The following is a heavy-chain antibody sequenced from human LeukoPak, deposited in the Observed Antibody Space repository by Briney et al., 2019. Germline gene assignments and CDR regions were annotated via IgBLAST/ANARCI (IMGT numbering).Heavy chain of an antibody. Sequence: PGGALRLSCAASGFTFSRYGMHWVRQAPGKGLEWLAVISYDGSNKYYADSVKGRFTISRDNSKMTLYVQMNSLRAEDTAVYYCPPLSGGRGVMPPGMGLWGPGPKVPVSS. D-gene: IGHD3-10*01. CDR1: GFTFSRYG. V-gene: IGHV3-30*03. CDR2: ISYDGSNK. CDR3: PPLSGGRGVMPPGMGL. J-gene: IGHJ6*02.